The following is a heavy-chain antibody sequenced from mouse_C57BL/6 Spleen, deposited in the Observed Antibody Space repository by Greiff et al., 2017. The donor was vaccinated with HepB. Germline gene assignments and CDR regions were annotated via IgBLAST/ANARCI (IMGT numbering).Heavy chain of an antibody. CDR2: IYPRSGNT. CDR3: ARSASSGYALY. D-gene: IGHD3-2*02. J-gene: IGHJ3*01. CDR1: GYTFTSYG. Sequence: QVQLKESGAELARPGASVKLSCKASGYTFTSYGISWVKQRTGQGLEWIGEIYPRSGNTYYNEKFKGKATLTADKSSSTAYMELRSLTSEDSAVYFCARSASSGYALYWGQGTLVTVSA. V-gene: IGHV1-81*01.